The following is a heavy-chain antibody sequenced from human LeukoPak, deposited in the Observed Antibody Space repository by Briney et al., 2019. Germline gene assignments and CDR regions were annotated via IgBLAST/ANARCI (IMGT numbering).Heavy chain of an antibody. J-gene: IGHJ4*02. CDR2: INHSGST. CDR1: GGSFSGYY. Sequence: PSETLSLTCAVYGGSFSGYYWSWIRQPPGKGLEWIGEINHSGSTNYNPSLKSRVTISVDTSKNQFSLKLSSVTAADTAVYYCARSNCGGDCYLFDYWGQGTLVTVSS. D-gene: IGHD2-21*02. CDR3: ARSNCGGDCYLFDY. V-gene: IGHV4-34*01.